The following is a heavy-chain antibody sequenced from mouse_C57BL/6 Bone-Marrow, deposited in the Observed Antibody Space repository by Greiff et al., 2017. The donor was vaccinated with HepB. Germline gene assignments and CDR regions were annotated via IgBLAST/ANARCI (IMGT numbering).Heavy chain of an antibody. CDR3: ARDPYYGSTPWFAY. V-gene: IGHV3-6*01. CDR2: ISYDGSN. Sequence: EVQLVESGPGLVKPSQSLSLTCSVTGYSITSGYYWNWIRQFPGNKLECMGYISYDGSNNYNPSLKNRISITRDTSKNPFLLKLNSVTTEDTATYYCARDPYYGSTPWFAYWGQGTLVTVSA. J-gene: IGHJ3*01. D-gene: IGHD1-1*01. CDR1: GYSITSGYY.